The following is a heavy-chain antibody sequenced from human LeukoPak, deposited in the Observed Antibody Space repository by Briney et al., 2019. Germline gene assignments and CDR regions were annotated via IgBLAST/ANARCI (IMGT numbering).Heavy chain of an antibody. CDR2: IGASGT. V-gene: IGHV3-23*01. Sequence: GTLSLTCAVSGGSISSSNWWSWVRQPPGKGLEWVSGIGASGTYYADSVKGRFTISRDNSKNTLYLQMNSLRAEDTAVYYCAKDHGSGSQIGWGQGTLVTVSS. CDR1: GGSISSSN. CDR3: AKDHGSGSQIG. D-gene: IGHD1-26*01. J-gene: IGHJ4*02.